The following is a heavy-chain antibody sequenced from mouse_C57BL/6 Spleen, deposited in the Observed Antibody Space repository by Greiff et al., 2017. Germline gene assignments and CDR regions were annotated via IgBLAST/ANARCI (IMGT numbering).Heavy chain of an antibody. CDR3: ARGRLDSSGYAD. V-gene: IGHV1-64*01. Sequence: QVQLQQPGAELVKPGASVKLSCKASGYTFTSYWMHWVKQRPGQGLEWIGMIHPNSGSTNYNEKFKSKATLTVDKSSSTAYMQLSSLTSEDSAVYYCARGRLDSSGYADWGQGTTLTVSS. CDR1: GYTFTSYW. D-gene: IGHD3-2*02. J-gene: IGHJ2*01. CDR2: IHPNSGST.